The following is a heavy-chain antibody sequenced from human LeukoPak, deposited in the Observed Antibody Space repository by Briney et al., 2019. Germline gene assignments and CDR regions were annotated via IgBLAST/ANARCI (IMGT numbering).Heavy chain of an antibody. CDR3: ARGGGGWSGDF. Sequence: VASVKVSCKASGYTFTTYGITWVRQAPGQGLEWMGWISAYSGHKSYAQKLQGRVTMTTNTSTTTAYMELRSLLSDDTAVYYCARGGGGWSGDFWGQGTLVTVSS. CDR1: GYTFTTYG. J-gene: IGHJ4*02. CDR2: ISAYSGHK. V-gene: IGHV1-18*01. D-gene: IGHD6-19*01.